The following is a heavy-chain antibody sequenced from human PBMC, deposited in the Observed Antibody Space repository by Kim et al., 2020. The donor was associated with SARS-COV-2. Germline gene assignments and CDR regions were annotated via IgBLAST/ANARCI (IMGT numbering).Heavy chain of an antibody. CDR2: ISKSGDDT. CDR3: VKATDY. V-gene: IGHV3-23*01. CDR1: GFTFNNYT. J-gene: IGHJ4*02. Sequence: GGSLRLSCAASGFTFNNYTMSWVRQAPEEGLGWVSAISKSGDDTYYVDSVKGRFTISRDNSKNMPYLQMNSLRAEDTAVYYCVKATDYWGQGILVTVSS.